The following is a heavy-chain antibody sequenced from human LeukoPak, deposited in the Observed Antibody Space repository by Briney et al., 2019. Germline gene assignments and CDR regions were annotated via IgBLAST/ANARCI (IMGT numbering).Heavy chain of an antibody. CDR1: GGSFSGYY. Sequence: PSETLSLACAVYGGSFSGYYWSWIRQPPGKGLEWIGEINHSGSTNYNPSLKSRVTISVDTSKNQFSLKLTSVTAADTAVYYCARPERLYGDYAGWFDPWGQGTLVTVSS. CDR3: ARPERLYGDYAGWFDP. J-gene: IGHJ5*02. D-gene: IGHD4-17*01. CDR2: INHSGST. V-gene: IGHV4-34*01.